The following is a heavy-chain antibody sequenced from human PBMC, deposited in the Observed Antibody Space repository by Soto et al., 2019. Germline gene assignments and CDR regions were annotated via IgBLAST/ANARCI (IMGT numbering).Heavy chain of an antibody. CDR2: ISAYYGTS. V-gene: IGHV1-18*01. D-gene: IGHD6-19*01. CDR3: VREIEVAGTVAFGY. Sequence: ASVKVSCKASGYTFVDYGFSCVRQAPGQGLEWMGWISAYYGTSHFAQNVQGRVTLTRDTSTSTVYMEMRRLRLDDTAMYYCVREIEVAGTVAFGYWGQGTLVTVSS. J-gene: IGHJ4*02. CDR1: GYTFVDYG.